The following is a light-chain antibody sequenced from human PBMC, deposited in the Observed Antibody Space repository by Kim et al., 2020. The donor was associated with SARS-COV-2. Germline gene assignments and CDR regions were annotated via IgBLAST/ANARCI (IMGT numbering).Light chain of an antibody. CDR2: EAF. V-gene: IGKV3-20*01. CDR1: QSVRSSL. CDR3: QQYGSSPYT. Sequence: EIVLTQSPGTLSLSPGERATFSCRASQSVRSSLLAWYQQKPGQAPRLLIYEAFKRVAGIPDRFSGSGSGTDFTLTISRPEPEDFAMYYCQQYGSSPYTFGQGTKLEI. J-gene: IGKJ2*01.